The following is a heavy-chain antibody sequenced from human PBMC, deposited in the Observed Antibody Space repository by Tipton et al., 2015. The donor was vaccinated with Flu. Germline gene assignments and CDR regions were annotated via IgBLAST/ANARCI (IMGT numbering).Heavy chain of an antibody. CDR1: GFTFGDYA. V-gene: IGHV3-49*04. Sequence: QLVQSGGGLAQPGRSLRLSCAASGFTFGDYAMSWVRQAPGKGLEWVGFIRSEAYGGTTEYAASVKGRFTISKDDSKAIAYLQMDSLKTEDTAVYFCARDTPKAYYFAYWGQGTLVTVSS. CDR2: IRSEAYGGTT. J-gene: IGHJ4*02. CDR3: ARDTPKAYYFAY.